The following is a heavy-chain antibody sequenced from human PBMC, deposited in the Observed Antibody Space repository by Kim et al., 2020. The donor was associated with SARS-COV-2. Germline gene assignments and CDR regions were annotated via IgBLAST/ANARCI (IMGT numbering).Heavy chain of an antibody. D-gene: IGHD3-10*01. CDR3: ATLRFGDSYFDY. Sequence: PGKGREWIGYITYRGSINYHPPLKSRLTISIDPSKSHFSLNLNSVTAADTAVYYCATLRFGDSYFDYWGQGALVTVSS. CDR2: ITYRGSI. J-gene: IGHJ4*02. V-gene: IGHV4-61*03.